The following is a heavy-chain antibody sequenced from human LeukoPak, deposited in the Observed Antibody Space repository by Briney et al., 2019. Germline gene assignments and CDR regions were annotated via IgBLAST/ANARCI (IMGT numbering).Heavy chain of an antibody. CDR2: INHSGST. J-gene: IGHJ4*02. V-gene: IGHV4-34*01. CDR1: GGSFSGYY. CDR3: ARGCGSSYDFWSGYYNSGPYYFDY. Sequence: SETLSLTCAVYGGSFSGYYWSWIRQPPGKGLEWIGEINHSGSTSYNPSLKSRVTISVDTSKNQFSLKLSSVTAADTAVYYCARGCGSSYDFWSGYYNSGPYYFDYWGQGTLVTVSS. D-gene: IGHD3-3*01.